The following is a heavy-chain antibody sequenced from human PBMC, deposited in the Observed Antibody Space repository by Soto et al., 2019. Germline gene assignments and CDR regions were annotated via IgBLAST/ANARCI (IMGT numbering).Heavy chain of an antibody. CDR1: GFTLGDYA. J-gene: IGHJ6*02. Sequence: PGGSLRLSCTPSGFTLGDYAMAWVRQAPGKGLEWVGRIKSKTDGGTTDYAAPVTGRLTISRGDPKTTLYLHMNSMKTEDTAVYYCTAVRVATMRYYYWVDAWGQGTTVTVSS. CDR2: IKSKTDGGTT. CDR3: TAVRVATMRYYYWVDA. D-gene: IGHD5-12*01. V-gene: IGHV3-15*01.